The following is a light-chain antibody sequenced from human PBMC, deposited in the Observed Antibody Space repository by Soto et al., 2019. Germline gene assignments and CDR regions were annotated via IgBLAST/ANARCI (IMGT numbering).Light chain of an antibody. CDR1: QSVSSSY. CDR3: QQYGSLLT. CDR2: GAS. J-gene: IGKJ3*01. Sequence: EIVLTQSPATLSLSPGERATLSCRASQSVSSSYLAWYQQKPGQATRLLIYGASSRATGIPARFSGSGSGTEFTLTISRLEPEDFAVYYCQQYGSLLTFGPGTKVDIK. V-gene: IGKV3-20*01.